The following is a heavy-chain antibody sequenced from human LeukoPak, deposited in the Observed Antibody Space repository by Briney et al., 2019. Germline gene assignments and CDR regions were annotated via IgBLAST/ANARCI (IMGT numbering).Heavy chain of an antibody. Sequence: GESLKISCKGSGYNFASYWIGWVRQMPGKGLEWMGIIYPGDSDTRYSPSFQGQVTISADKSISTAFLHWSSLKASDTAMYYCARPGYCSTTSCSAIDYWGQGTLVTVSS. V-gene: IGHV5-51*01. CDR2: IYPGDSDT. CDR1: GYNFASYW. J-gene: IGHJ4*02. CDR3: ARPGYCSTTSCSAIDY. D-gene: IGHD2-2*01.